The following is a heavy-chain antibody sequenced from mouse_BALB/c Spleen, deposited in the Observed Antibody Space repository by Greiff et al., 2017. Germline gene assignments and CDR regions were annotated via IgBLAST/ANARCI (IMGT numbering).Heavy chain of an antibody. Sequence: QVQLKESGAELARPGASVKLSCKASGYTFTSYWMQWVKQRPGQGLEWIGAIYPGDGDTRYTQKLKGKATLTADQSSSTAYMQLSSMASEDSAVYYCARGSNDGPCFAYWGQGTLVTVSA. V-gene: IGHV1-87*01. CDR1: GYTFTSYW. CDR3: ARGSNDGPCFAY. CDR2: IYPGDGDT. J-gene: IGHJ3*01. D-gene: IGHD2-3*01.